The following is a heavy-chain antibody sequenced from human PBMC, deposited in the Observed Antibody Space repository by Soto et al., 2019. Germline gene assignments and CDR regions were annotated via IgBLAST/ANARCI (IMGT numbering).Heavy chain of an antibody. J-gene: IGHJ4*02. CDR1: GFTFSNYA. Sequence: QVQVVESGGGVVQPGRSLRLSCAASGFTFSNYAMHWVRQAPGKGLEWVAVISYDGSNKYYAESVKGRFTISRDNSKNTLYLQMNSLRADDTAVYYCARDLGPQRGYIYGCTYWGQGTLVTVSS. V-gene: IGHV3-30-3*01. CDR3: ARDLGPQRGYIYGCTY. D-gene: IGHD5-18*01. CDR2: ISYDGSNK.